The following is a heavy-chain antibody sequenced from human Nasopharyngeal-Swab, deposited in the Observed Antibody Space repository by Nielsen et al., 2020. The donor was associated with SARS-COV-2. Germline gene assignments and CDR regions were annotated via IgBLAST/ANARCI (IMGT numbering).Heavy chain of an antibody. CDR1: GFTFSSYG. V-gene: IGHV3-33*01. CDR2: IWYDGSNK. CDR3: ARDFPFGGDVVY. Sequence: GGSLRLSCAASGFTFSSYGMDWVRQAPGKGLEWVAVIWYDGSNKYYADSVKGRFTISRDNSKNTLYLQMNSLRAEDTAVYYCARDFPFGGDVVYWGQGTLVTVSS. J-gene: IGHJ4*02. D-gene: IGHD3-10*01.